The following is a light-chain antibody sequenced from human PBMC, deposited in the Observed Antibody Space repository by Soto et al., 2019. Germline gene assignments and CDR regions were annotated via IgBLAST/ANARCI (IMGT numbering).Light chain of an antibody. V-gene: IGLV2-14*01. CDR1: SSDVGGYNY. J-gene: IGLJ1*01. CDR3: SSYTSSSTLV. Sequence: QSALTQPASVSGSPGQSLTISRTGTSSDVGGYNYASWYQQHPGKAPKLMIYDVSNRPSGVSNRFSGSKSGNTASLTISGLQAEDEADYYCSSYTSSSTLVFGPGTKVPS. CDR2: DVS.